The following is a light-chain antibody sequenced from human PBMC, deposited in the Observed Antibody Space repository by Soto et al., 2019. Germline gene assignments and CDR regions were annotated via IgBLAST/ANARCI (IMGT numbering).Light chain of an antibody. Sequence: QSVLTQPPSVSGAPGQRVTISCTGSGSNIGAGFDVHWYQQLPRTSPKLLVYGNSNRPSGVPDRFSGSKSGTSASLAITGLQAEDEADYYCGSWDSSLSAYVFGTGTKLTVL. CDR2: GNS. CDR3: GSWDSSLSAYV. CDR1: GSNIGAGFD. V-gene: IGLV1-40*01. J-gene: IGLJ1*01.